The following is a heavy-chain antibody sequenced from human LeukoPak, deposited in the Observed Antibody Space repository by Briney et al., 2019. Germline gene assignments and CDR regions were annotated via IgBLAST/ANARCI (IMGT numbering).Heavy chain of an antibody. CDR3: ARAPPGYDFWSGYYLGLPDY. V-gene: IGHV3-66*01. CDR1: GFTVSSNY. Sequence: GGSLRLSCAASGFTVSSNYMSWVRQAPGKGLEWVSVIYSGGRTYYANSVKGRFTISRDNSKNTLYLQMGSLRAEDMAVYYCARAPPGYDFWSGYYLGLPDYWGQGTLVTVSS. CDR2: IYSGGRT. J-gene: IGHJ4*02. D-gene: IGHD3-3*01.